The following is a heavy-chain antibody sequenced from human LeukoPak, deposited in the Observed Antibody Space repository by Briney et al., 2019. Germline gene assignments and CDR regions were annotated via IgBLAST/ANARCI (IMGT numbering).Heavy chain of an antibody. V-gene: IGHV3-30*04. J-gene: IGHJ4*02. Sequence: GGSLRLSCAASGFTFSSYAMHWVRQAPGKGLEWVAVISYDGSNKYYTDSVKGRFTISRDNSKNTLYLQMNSLRAEDTAVYYCARAITMVRDGVDYWGQGTLVTVSS. D-gene: IGHD3-10*01. CDR2: ISYDGSNK. CDR1: GFTFSSYA. CDR3: ARAITMVRDGVDY.